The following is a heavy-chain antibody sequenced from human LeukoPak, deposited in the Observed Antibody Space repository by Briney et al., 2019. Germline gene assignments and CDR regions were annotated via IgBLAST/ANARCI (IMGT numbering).Heavy chain of an antibody. D-gene: IGHD2-15*01. V-gene: IGHV4-59*12. Sequence: SETLSLTCTVSGGSISSYYWSWIRQPPGKGLEWIGYIYYSGSTNYNPSLKSRVTISVDTSKNQFSLKLSSVTAADTAVYYCARGLRAASATYDYWGQGTLVTVSS. CDR2: IYYSGST. CDR3: ARGLRAASATYDY. J-gene: IGHJ4*02. CDR1: GGSISSYY.